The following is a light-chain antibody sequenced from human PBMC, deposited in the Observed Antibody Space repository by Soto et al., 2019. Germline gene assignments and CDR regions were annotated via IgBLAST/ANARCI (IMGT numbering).Light chain of an antibody. CDR1: SSDVGGYNY. V-gene: IGLV2-14*03. J-gene: IGLJ3*02. CDR3: SSYTSSSTVV. Sequence: QSALTQPASVSGSPGQSITISCTGTSSDVGGYNYVSWYQQHPGKAPKLMIYDVSYRPSGVSNRFSGSNAGTTASLTISGLQADDEADYYCSSYTSSSTVVFGGGTKLTVL. CDR2: DVS.